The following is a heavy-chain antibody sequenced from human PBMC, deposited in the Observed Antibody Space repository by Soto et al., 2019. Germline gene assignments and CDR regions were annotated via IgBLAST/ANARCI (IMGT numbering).Heavy chain of an antibody. CDR3: ASGGNWFEP. V-gene: IGHV4-59*01. CDR2: MYYNGNI. Sequence: SETLSLTCNVSGGSISNYYWTWVRQSPEKGLEWIGYMYYNGNINYNPSLKSRVTISIDTSKNQFSLTLKSVTAADTAVYYCASGGNWFEPWGQGVPVTVSS. CDR1: GGSISNYY. D-gene: IGHD3-16*01. J-gene: IGHJ5*02.